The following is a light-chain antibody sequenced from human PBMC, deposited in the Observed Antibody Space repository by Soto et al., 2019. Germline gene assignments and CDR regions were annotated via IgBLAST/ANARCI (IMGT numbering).Light chain of an antibody. V-gene: IGKV3-20*01. CDR2: GAS. Sequence: EIVLTQSPGTLSLSQGERATLSCRASQSVSSSYLAWYQQKPGQAPRLLIYGASSRATGIPDRFSGSGSVTAFTLTISRLEPEDFAVYYCQQYGSSPLTSGGGTKVEIK. CDR3: QQYGSSPLT. J-gene: IGKJ4*01. CDR1: QSVSSSY.